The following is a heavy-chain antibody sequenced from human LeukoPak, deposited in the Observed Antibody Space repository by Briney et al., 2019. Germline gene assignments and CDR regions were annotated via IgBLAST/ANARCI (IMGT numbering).Heavy chain of an antibody. CDR3: ARDRAVADAFDI. CDR2: INSDGSST. CDR1: GFTFSRYS. J-gene: IGHJ3*02. D-gene: IGHD6-19*01. V-gene: IGHV3-74*01. Sequence: GGSPRLSCAASGFTFSRYSMNWVRQAPGKGLVWVSRINSDGSSTSYADSVKGRFTISRDNAKNTLYLQMNSLRAEDTAVYYCARDRAVADAFDIWGQGTMVTVSS.